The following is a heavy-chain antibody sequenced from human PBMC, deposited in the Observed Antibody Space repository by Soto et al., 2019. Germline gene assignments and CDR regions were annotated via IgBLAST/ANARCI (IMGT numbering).Heavy chain of an antibody. CDR2: IYHSGST. J-gene: IGHJ5*02. V-gene: IGHV4-4*02. Sequence: SATMSLTSTVSGGSISISNGWRMIRQPPGKGLEWIGEIYHSGSTNYNPSLKSRVTISVDKSKNQFSLKLSSVTAADTAVYYCARDLRYCSGGSCYNWFAPWGQGTLVTVS. D-gene: IGHD2-15*01. CDR3: ARDLRYCSGGSCYNWFAP. CDR1: GGSISISNG.